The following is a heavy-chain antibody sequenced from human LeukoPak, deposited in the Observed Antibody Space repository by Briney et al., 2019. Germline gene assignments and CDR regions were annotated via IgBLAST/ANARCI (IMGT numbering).Heavy chain of an antibody. Sequence: PETLPLTCTVSGYSISSGYYWGWIRQPPGKGLEWIGSIYNSGSTYYNPSLKSRVAISVDTSKNQFSLKLRSVTAADTAMYYCARAYSSSWYYNWFDPWGQGTLVTVSS. J-gene: IGHJ5*02. V-gene: IGHV4-38-2*02. CDR2: IYNSGST. CDR1: GYSISSGYY. CDR3: ARAYSSSWYYNWFDP. D-gene: IGHD6-13*01.